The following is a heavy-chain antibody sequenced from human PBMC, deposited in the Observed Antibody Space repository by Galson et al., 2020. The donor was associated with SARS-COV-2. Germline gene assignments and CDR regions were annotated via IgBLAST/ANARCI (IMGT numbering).Heavy chain of an antibody. V-gene: IGHV3-48*03. J-gene: IGHJ6*02. Sequence: TGGSLRLSCAASGFTFSSYEMNWVRQAPGKGLEWVSYISSSGSTIYYADSVKGRFTISRDNAKNSLYLQMNSLRAEDTAVYYCARYRWEQLYYYGMDVWGQGTTVTVSS. CDR3: ARYRWEQLYYYGMDV. D-gene: IGHD1-26*01. CDR2: ISSSGSTI. CDR1: GFTFSSYE.